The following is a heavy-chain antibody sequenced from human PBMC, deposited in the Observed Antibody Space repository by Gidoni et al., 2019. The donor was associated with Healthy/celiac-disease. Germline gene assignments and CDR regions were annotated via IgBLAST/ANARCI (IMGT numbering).Heavy chain of an antibody. CDR1: GYSISSGYY. J-gene: IGHJ4*02. D-gene: IGHD3-10*01. CDR2: IYHSGST. Sequence: QVQLQESGPGLVKPSETLSLTCTVSGYSISSGYYWGWIRQPPGKGLEWIGSIYHSGSTYYNPSLKSRVTISVDTSKNQFSLKLSSVTAADTAVYYCASRWFGDRDVDYWGQGTLVTVSS. V-gene: IGHV4-38-2*02. CDR3: ASRWFGDRDVDY.